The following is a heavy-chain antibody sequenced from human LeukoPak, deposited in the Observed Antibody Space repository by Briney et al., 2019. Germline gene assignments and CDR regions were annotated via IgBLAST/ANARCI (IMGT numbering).Heavy chain of an antibody. J-gene: IGHJ4*02. V-gene: IGHV4-4*07. D-gene: IGHD4-17*01. Sequence: SETLSLTCTVSGGSISSYYWSWIRQPAGKGLEWIGRTHTSGTTYYNPSLKSRVTMSVDTSKNQFSLKLSSVTAADTAIYYCAGEDDYGDIYFDSRGQGTLVTVSS. CDR1: GGSISSYY. CDR2: THTSGTT. CDR3: AGEDDYGDIYFDS.